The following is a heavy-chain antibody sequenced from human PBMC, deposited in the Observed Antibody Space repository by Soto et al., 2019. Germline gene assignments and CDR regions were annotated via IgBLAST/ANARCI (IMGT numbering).Heavy chain of an antibody. CDR2: ISSSSSYI. CDR3: AREGYSSSWYEGFNYYYYMDV. V-gene: IGHV3-21*01. J-gene: IGHJ6*03. D-gene: IGHD6-13*01. CDR1: GFTFSSYS. Sequence: AGSLRLSCAASGFTFSSYSMNWVRQAPGKGLEWVSSISSSSSYIYYADSVKGRFTISRDNAKNSLYLQMNSLRAEDTAVYYCAREGYSSSWYEGFNYYYYMDVWGKGTTVTVSS.